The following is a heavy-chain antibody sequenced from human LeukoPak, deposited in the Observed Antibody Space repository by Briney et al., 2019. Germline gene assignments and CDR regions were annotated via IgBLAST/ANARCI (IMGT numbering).Heavy chain of an antibody. V-gene: IGHV4-39*07. CDR3: ASDPGGKGDAFDI. J-gene: IGHJ3*02. D-gene: IGHD3-16*01. CDR1: GGSISSSSYY. Sequence: PSETLSLTCTVSGGSISSSSYYWGWIRQPPGEGLEWIGSIYYSGSTYYNPSLKSRVTISVDTSKNQFSLKLSSVTAADTAVYYCASDPGGKGDAFDIWGQGTMVTVSS. CDR2: IYYSGST.